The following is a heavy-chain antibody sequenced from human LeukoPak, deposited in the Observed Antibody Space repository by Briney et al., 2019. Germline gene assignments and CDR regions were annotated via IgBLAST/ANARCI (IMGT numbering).Heavy chain of an antibody. D-gene: IGHD5-18*01. J-gene: IGHJ4*02. Sequence: AGGSLRLSCEASGYTFDDYAMRWVRQAPGKGLEWVSGISWNSGSIGYADSVKGRFSISRDNGKNSLYLQMNSLRTEDTALYYCAKGHTYGLGEAYLDIWGQGTLVSVSS. V-gene: IGHV3-9*01. CDR2: ISWNSGSI. CDR3: AKGHTYGLGEAYLDI. CDR1: GYTFDDYA.